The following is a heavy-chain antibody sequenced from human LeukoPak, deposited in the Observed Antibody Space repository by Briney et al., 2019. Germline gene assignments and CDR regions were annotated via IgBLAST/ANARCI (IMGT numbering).Heavy chain of an antibody. J-gene: IGHJ4*02. D-gene: IGHD3-22*01. Sequence: ASVKVSCKASGYTFTGYYMHWVRQAPGQGLEWMGWINPNSGGTNYAQKFQGRVTMTRDTSISTAYMELSRLRSDDTAVYYCARLPQTYYYDSSGCLLDYWGQGTLVTVSS. CDR3: ARLPQTYYYDSSGCLLDY. CDR1: GYTFTGYY. CDR2: INPNSGGT. V-gene: IGHV1-2*02.